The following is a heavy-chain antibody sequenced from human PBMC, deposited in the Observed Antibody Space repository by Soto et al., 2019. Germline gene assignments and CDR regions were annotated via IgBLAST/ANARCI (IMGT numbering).Heavy chain of an antibody. CDR2: ISSSSSTI. V-gene: IGHV3-48*02. CDR3: ASVCGYLDPEY. D-gene: IGHD2-21*01. CDR1: GFTFSSYS. J-gene: IGHJ4*02. Sequence: EVQLVESGGGLVQPGGSLRLSCAASGFTFSSYSMNWVRQAPGKGLEWVSYISSSSSTIYYADSVKGRFTISRDNAKNSRNLQIISLRDEDTAVYYCASVCGYLDPEYWGRGTLVTASS.